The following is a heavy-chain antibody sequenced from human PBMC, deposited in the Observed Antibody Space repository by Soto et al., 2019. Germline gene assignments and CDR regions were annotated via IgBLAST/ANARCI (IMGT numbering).Heavy chain of an antibody. Sequence: ASVKVSCKASGYSFSGYYMNWVRQAPGQGLEWMGWIKPNSGGADYAQKFQGRVTMTRDTSISTAYMELRGLRYDDTAVYYCARTRGVIPRVTYNWFDPWGQGTLVTVSS. V-gene: IGHV1-2*02. J-gene: IGHJ5*02. CDR1: GYSFSGYY. CDR2: IKPNSGGA. D-gene: IGHD3-10*01. CDR3: ARTRGVIPRVTYNWFDP.